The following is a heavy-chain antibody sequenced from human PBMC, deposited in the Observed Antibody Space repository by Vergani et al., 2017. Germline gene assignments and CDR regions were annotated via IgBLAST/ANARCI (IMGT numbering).Heavy chain of an antibody. CDR1: GYSFTSYW. CDR3: ARRYYDILTGYYDWDY. J-gene: IGHJ4*02. V-gene: IGHV5-51*01. D-gene: IGHD3-9*01. CDR2: IYPGDSDT. Sequence: EVQLVQSGAEVKKPGESLKISCKGSGYSFTSYWIGWVRQMPGKGLEWMGIIYPGDSDTNYSPSFQGHVTISADKSISTAYLQWSSLKASDTAMYDCARRYYDILTGYYDWDYWGQGTLVTVSS.